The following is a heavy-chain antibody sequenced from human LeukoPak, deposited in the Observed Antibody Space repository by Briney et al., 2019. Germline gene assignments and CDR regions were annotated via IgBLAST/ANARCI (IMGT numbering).Heavy chain of an antibody. V-gene: IGHV4-34*01. D-gene: IGHD2-2*01. Sequence: SETLSLTCAVYGGSFSGYYWSWIRQPPGKGLEWIGEINHSGSTNYNPPLKSRVTISVDTSKNQYSLKLSSVTAADTAVYYCARARRPQIVVVPASRRYYFDYWGQGTLVTVSS. J-gene: IGHJ4*02. CDR1: GGSFSGYY. CDR3: ARARRPQIVVVPASRRYYFDY. CDR2: INHSGST.